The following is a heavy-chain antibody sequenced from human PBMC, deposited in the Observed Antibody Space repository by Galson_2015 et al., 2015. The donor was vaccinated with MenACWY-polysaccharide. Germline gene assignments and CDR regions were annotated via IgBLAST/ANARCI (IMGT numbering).Heavy chain of an antibody. J-gene: IGHJ4*02. D-gene: IGHD3-3*01. CDR2: IRSNGGSA. CDR1: GFTFSSYA. Sequence: SLRLSCAASGFTFSSYAMHWVRQAPGKGLEYVSGIRSNGGSAYYANFVKGRFTISRDNSKNTLYLQMHSLRAEDMAVYYCARGITIFGVLSHSDYWGQGTLVTVSA. CDR3: ARGITIFGVLSHSDY. V-gene: IGHV3-64*01.